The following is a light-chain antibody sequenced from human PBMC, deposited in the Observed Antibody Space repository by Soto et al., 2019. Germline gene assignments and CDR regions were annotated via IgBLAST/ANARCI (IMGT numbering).Light chain of an antibody. Sequence: EIVLTQSPATLSSFPGDRVSLSCRASQYINTRLAWYQHRPGQAPRLLIYGASTRATGIPARFSGSGSGTDFTLTISSLEPEDFAVYYCQQRSNWPPWTFGQGTKVDIK. CDR2: GAS. J-gene: IGKJ1*01. V-gene: IGKV3-11*01. CDR3: QQRSNWPPWT. CDR1: QYINTR.